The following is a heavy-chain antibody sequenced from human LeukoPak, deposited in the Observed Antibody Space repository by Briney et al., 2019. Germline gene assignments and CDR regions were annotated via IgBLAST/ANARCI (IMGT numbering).Heavy chain of an antibody. Sequence: SQTLSLTCAVSGGSISSGGYSWSWIRQPPGKGLEWIGYIYYSGSTYYNPSLKSRVTISVDTSKNQFSLKLSSVTAADTAVYYCAREERYCSSISYPHYGMDVWGQGTTVTVSS. V-gene: IGHV4-30-4*01. CDR2: IYYSGST. CDR1: GGSISSGGYS. J-gene: IGHJ6*02. CDR3: AREERYCSSISYPHYGMDV. D-gene: IGHD2-2*01.